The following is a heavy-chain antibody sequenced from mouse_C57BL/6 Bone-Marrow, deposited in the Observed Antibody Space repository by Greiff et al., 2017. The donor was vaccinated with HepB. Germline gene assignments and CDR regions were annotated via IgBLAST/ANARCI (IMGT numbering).Heavy chain of an antibody. D-gene: IGHD1-1*01. J-gene: IGHJ3*01. CDR1: GFTFSSYA. Sequence: EVQLVESGEGLVKPGGSLKLSCAASGFTFSSYAMSWVRQTPEKRLEWVAYISSGGDYIYYADTVKGRFTISRDNARNTLYLQMSSLKSEDTAMYYCTRVFTTVVATRAWFAYWGQGTLVTVSA. CDR2: ISSGGDYI. CDR3: TRVFTTVVATRAWFAY. V-gene: IGHV5-9-1*02.